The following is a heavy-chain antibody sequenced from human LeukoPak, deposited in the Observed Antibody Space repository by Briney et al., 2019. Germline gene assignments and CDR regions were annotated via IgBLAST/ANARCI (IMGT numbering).Heavy chain of an antibody. V-gene: IGHV4-30-4*01. D-gene: IGHD4-17*01. CDR2: IYYSGST. CDR3: ARNNYGDSHFDY. Sequence: SETLSLTCTVSGGSISSGDYYWSWIRQPPGKGLEWIGYIYYSGSTYYNPSLKSRVTISVDTSKNQFSLKLSSVTAADTAVYYCARNNYGDSHFDYWGQGTLVTVSS. CDR1: GGSISSGDYY. J-gene: IGHJ4*02.